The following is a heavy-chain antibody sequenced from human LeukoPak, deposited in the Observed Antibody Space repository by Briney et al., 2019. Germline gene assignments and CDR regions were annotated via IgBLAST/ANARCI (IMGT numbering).Heavy chain of an antibody. CDR1: GFTFSDYY. J-gene: IGHJ4*02. CDR2: IHYSGST. V-gene: IGHV4-59*01. D-gene: IGHD6-19*01. CDR3: AREFSGWYTDY. Sequence: GSLRLSCAASGFTFSDYYMSWIRQPPGKGLEWIGYIHYSGSTNYNPSLKSRVTISVDTSKNQFSLKLSSVTAADTAVYYCAREFSGWYTDYWGQGTLVTVSS.